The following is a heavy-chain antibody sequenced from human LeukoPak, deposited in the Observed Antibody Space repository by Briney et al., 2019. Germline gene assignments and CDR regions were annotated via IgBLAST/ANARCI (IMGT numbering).Heavy chain of an antibody. CDR2: ISSSSTTI. CDR1: AFTFNSYS. D-gene: IGHD4-17*01. CDR3: AIDINYCGDYFDS. V-gene: IGHV3-48*04. J-gene: IGHJ4*02. Sequence: GGSLRLSCAAYAFTFNSYSMNCVRQDPGKGLEWVSYISSSSTTISYTDSVKGRFTISRDNATNSLYLQMNSLRVEDTSVYYCAIDINYCGDYFDSWGQGNLVTVSS.